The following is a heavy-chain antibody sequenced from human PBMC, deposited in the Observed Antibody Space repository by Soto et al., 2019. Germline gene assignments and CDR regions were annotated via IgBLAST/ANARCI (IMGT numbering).Heavy chain of an antibody. CDR3: ARSQGYCSGGSCYANWFDP. CDR1: SGSISSSNW. J-gene: IGHJ5*02. Sequence: QVQLQESGPGLVKPSGTLSLTCAVSSGSISSSNWWSWVRQPPGKGLEWIGEIYHSGSTNYNPSLKSRVTISVDKSKNQFSLKLSSVTAADTAVYYCARSQGYCSGGSCYANWFDPWGQGTLVTVSS. D-gene: IGHD2-15*01. CDR2: IYHSGST. V-gene: IGHV4-4*02.